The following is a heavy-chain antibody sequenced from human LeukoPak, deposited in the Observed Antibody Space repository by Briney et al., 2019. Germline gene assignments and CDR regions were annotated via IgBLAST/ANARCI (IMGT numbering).Heavy chain of an antibody. CDR2: ISSSSRTI. Sequence: PGGSLRLSCAASGFTFSDYSMNWVRQAPGKGLEWLSYISSSSRTIYYADSVRGRFTISRDNAKNSLYLQMNSLRAEDTAVYYCATYSSSNGREFQYWGQGTLVTVSS. J-gene: IGHJ1*01. D-gene: IGHD2-2*01. CDR3: ATYSSSNGREFQY. V-gene: IGHV3-48*04. CDR1: GFTFSDYS.